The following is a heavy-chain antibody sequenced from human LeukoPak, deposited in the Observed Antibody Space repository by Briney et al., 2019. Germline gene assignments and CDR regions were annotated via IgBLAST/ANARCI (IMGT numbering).Heavy chain of an antibody. V-gene: IGHV3-21*01. Sequence: GGSLRLSCAASGFTFDDYGMSWVRQAPGKGLEWVSSISSSSSYIYYADSVKGRFTISRDNAKNSLYLQMNSLRAEDTAVYYCARLYGDYVYYFDYWGQGTLVTVSS. CDR3: ARLYGDYVYYFDY. CDR2: ISSSSSYI. D-gene: IGHD4-17*01. CDR1: GFTFDDYG. J-gene: IGHJ4*02.